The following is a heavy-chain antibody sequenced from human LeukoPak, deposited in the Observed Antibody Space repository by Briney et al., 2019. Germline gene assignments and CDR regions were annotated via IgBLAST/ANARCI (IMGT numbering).Heavy chain of an antibody. CDR3: ARDHEDSGSSYTNWFDP. Sequence: GASVKVSCKASGGTFSSYAISWVRQATGQGLEWMGWMNPNSGNTGYAQKFQGRVTITRNTSISTAYMELSSLRSEDTAVYYCARDHEDSGSSYTNWFDPWGQGTLVTVSS. CDR2: MNPNSGNT. D-gene: IGHD3-10*01. CDR1: GGTFSSYA. V-gene: IGHV1-8*03. J-gene: IGHJ5*02.